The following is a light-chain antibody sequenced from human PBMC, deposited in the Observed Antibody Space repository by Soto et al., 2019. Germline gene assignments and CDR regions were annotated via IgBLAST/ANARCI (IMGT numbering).Light chain of an antibody. V-gene: IGLV4-69*01. J-gene: IGLJ2*01. Sequence: QPVLTQSPSASASLGASVKLTCTLSSGHSSYAIAWHQQQPEKGPRYLMKVDSDGSHTKGDGTPDRSSGSSSGPERHLHISSFLSEDEADYAWQTWGTGVHVVPGGGRKRTVL. CDR3: QTWGTGVHVV. CDR2: VDSDGSH. CDR1: SGHSSYA.